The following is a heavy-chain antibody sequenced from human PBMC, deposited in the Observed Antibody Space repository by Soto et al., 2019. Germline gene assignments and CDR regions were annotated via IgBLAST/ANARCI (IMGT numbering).Heavy chain of an antibody. D-gene: IGHD2-2*01. J-gene: IGHJ6*03. Sequence: PSETLSLTCAVYGGSFSGYYWSWIRQPPGKGLEWIGEINHSGSTNYNPSLKSRVTISVDTSKNQFSLKLSSVTAADTAVYYCARARAVVPAATLYCYYYMDVWGKGTTVTVSS. CDR2: INHSGST. CDR3: ARARAVVPAATLYCYYYMDV. CDR1: GGSFSGYY. V-gene: IGHV4-34*01.